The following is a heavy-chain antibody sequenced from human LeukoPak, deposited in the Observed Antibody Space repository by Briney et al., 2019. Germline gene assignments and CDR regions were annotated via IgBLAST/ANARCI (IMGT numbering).Heavy chain of an antibody. J-gene: IGHJ4*02. CDR1: GYTFTSYA. CDR3: ARSYYDFWSGYWMSYFDY. V-gene: IGHV7-4-1*02. CDR2: INTNTGNP. D-gene: IGHD3-3*01. Sequence: ASVKVSCKASGYTFTSYAMNWVRQAPGQGLEWMGWINTNTGNPTYAQGFTGRFVFSLDTSVSTAYLQISSLRAEDTAVYYCARSYYDFWSGYWMSYFDYWGQGTLVTVSS.